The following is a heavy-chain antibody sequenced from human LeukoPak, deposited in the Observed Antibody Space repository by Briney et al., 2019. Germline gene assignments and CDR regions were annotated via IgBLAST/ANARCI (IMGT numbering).Heavy chain of an antibody. Sequence: GGSLRLSCAASGFTFDDYGMSWVRQAPGKGLEWVSGINWNGGSTGYADSVKGRFTISRDNAENSLYLQMNSLRAEDTALYHCASGGMATNDAFDIWGQGTMVTVSS. J-gene: IGHJ3*02. CDR3: ASGGMATNDAFDI. CDR1: GFTFDDYG. V-gene: IGHV3-20*01. D-gene: IGHD5-12*01. CDR2: INWNGGST.